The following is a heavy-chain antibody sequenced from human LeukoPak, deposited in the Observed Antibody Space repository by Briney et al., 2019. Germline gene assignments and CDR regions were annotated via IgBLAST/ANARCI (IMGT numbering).Heavy chain of an antibody. CDR3: ARPLTGYYILPGDYFDY. J-gene: IGHJ4*02. Sequence: GGSLRLSCAASGFTFSSYAMHWVRQAPGKGLEWVAVISYDGSNKYYADSVKGRFTISRDNSKNTLYLQMNSLRAEDTAVYYCARPLTGYYILPGDYFDYWGQGTLVTVSS. D-gene: IGHD3-9*01. CDR1: GFTFSSYA. CDR2: ISYDGSNK. V-gene: IGHV3-30-3*01.